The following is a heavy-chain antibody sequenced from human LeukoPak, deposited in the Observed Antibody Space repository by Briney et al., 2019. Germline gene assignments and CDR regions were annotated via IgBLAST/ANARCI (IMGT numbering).Heavy chain of an antibody. CDR1: GLTFTDYA. V-gene: IGHV3-23*01. D-gene: IGHD2-15*01. J-gene: IGHJ4*02. CDR3: AKDKYCSGGSCFSSD. Sequence: GGSLRLSCAASGLTFTDYAMNWVRQAAGKELEWVSSISGGGGSTYYAASVQGRFTISSDNSKNTVFLQMDSLRAEDTAVYYCAKDKYCSGGSCFSSDWGQGTRVTVSS. CDR2: ISGGGGST.